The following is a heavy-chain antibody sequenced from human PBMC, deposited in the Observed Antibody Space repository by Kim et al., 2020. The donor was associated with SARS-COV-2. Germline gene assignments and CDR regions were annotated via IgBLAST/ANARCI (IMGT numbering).Heavy chain of an antibody. J-gene: IGHJ4*02. D-gene: IGHD3-10*01. CDR3: ARGNYYGSGSNDY. V-gene: IGHV7-4-1*02. Sequence: YAQGFTGRFVFSLDTSVSTAYLQISSLKAEDTAVYYCARGNYYGSGSNDYWGQGTLVTVSS.